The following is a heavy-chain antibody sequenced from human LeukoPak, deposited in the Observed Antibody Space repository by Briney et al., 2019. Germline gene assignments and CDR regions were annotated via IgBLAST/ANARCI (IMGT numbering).Heavy chain of an antibody. CDR2: ISSSSSTI. J-gene: IGHJ3*02. V-gene: IGHV3-48*04. CDR1: GFTFSSYS. D-gene: IGHD1-26*01. Sequence: PGGSLRLSCAASGFTFSSYSMNWVRQAPGKGLEWVSYISSSSSTIYYADSVKGRFTISRDNAKNSLYLQMNSLRAEDTAVYYCARDPVGAGPHAFDIWGQGTMVTVSS. CDR3: ARDPVGAGPHAFDI.